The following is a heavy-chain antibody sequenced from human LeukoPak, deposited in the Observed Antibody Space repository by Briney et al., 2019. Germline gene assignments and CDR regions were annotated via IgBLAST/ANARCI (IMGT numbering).Heavy chain of an antibody. Sequence: PGGSLRLSCAASGFTFSSYSMNWVRQAPGKGLEWVSSISSSSSYIYYADSVKGRFTISRDNAKNSLYLQMNSLRAEDTAVYYCAKGEVTPNACGDYWGQGTLVTVSS. D-gene: IGHD2-21*02. J-gene: IGHJ4*02. CDR1: GFTFSSYS. CDR2: ISSSSSYI. V-gene: IGHV3-21*01. CDR3: AKGEVTPNACGDY.